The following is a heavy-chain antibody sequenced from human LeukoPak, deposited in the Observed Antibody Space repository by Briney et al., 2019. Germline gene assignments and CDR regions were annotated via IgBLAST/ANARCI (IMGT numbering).Heavy chain of an antibody. J-gene: IGHJ6*02. V-gene: IGHV1-8*01. CDR1: GYTFTSYD. Sequence: ASVKVSCKASGYTFTSYDINRVRQATGQGLEWMGWMNPNSGNTGYAQKFQGRVTMTRNTSISTAYMELSSLRSEDTAVYYCARGLTGYYIGGYYYGMDVWGQGTTVTVSS. CDR3: ARGLTGYYIGGYYYGMDV. D-gene: IGHD3-9*01. CDR2: MNPNSGNT.